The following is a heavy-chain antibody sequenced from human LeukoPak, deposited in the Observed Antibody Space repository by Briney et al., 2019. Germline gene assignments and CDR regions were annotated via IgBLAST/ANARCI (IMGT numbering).Heavy chain of an antibody. CDR3: ARGGELRFLEWLSPGFDY. D-gene: IGHD3-3*01. CDR1: GFIFSNYY. J-gene: IGHJ4*02. V-gene: IGHV3-48*01. Sequence: GGSLRLSCAASGFIFSNYYLNWVRQAPGKGLEWVSYISSSSSTIYYADSVKGRFTISRDNAKNSLYLQMNSLRAEDTAVYYCARGGELRFLEWLSPGFDYWGQGTLVTVSS. CDR2: ISSSSSTI.